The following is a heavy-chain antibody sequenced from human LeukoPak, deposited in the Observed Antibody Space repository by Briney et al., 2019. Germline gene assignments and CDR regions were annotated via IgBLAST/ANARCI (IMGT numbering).Heavy chain of an antibody. D-gene: IGHD6-19*01. J-gene: IGHJ5*02. V-gene: IGHV4-39*01. CDR3: ARHQWLVNWFDP. CDR2: IYYSGST. CDR1: GGSISSSSYY. Sequence: PSETLSLTCTVSGGSISSSSYYWGWIRQPPGKGLEWIGSIYYSGSTYYNPSLKSRVTISVDTSKNQFSLKLGSVTAADTAVYYCARHQWLVNWFDPWGQGTLVTVSS.